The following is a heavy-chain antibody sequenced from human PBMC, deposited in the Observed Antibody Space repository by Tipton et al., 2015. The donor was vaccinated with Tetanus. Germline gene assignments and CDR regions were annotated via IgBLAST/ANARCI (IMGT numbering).Heavy chain of an antibody. CDR3: ARGIWLGPGPKFYFDS. V-gene: IGHV3-33*01. CDR1: GFTFSGSG. CDR2: IGYDGTSK. D-gene: IGHD3-10*01. Sequence: FLRLSCAASGFTFSGSGMHWVRQAPGKGLEWVAFIGYDGTSKNYADSVKGRFTISRDNSKNTLYLQMNSLRAEDSAVYYCARGIWLGPGPKFYFDSWGQGTLVAVSS. J-gene: IGHJ4*02.